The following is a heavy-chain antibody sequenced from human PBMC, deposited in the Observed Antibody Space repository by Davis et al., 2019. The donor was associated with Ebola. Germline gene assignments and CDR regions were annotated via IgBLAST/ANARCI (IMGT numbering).Heavy chain of an antibody. Sequence: SLKISCAASGFTFSSYSMNWVRQAPGKGLEWVAVISYDGSNKYYADSVKGRFTISRDNSKNTLYLQMNSLRAEDTAVYYCARAYYDFWSGVSGRYGMDVWGQGTTVTVSS. J-gene: IGHJ6*02. V-gene: IGHV3-30*03. CDR2: ISYDGSNK. CDR3: ARAYYDFWSGVSGRYGMDV. CDR1: GFTFSSYS. D-gene: IGHD3-3*01.